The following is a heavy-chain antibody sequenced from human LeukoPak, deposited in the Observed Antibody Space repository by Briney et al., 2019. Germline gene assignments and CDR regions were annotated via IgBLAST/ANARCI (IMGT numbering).Heavy chain of an antibody. V-gene: IGHV4-61*02. D-gene: IGHD6-6*01. J-gene: IGHJ4*02. Sequence: PSETLSLTCTVSGGSISSGGYSWSWIRQPAGKGLEWIGRIYTSGSTNYNPSLKSRVTMSVDTSKNQFSLKLSSVTAADTAVYYCARWVFLVSEYSSSVGLFDYWGQGTLVTVSS. CDR2: IYTSGST. CDR1: GGSISSGGYS. CDR3: ARWVFLVSEYSSSVGLFDY.